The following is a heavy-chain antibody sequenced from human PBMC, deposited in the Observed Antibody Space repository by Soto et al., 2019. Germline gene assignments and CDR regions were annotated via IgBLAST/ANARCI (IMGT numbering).Heavy chain of an antibody. V-gene: IGHV5-51*01. J-gene: IGHJ6*02. CDR3: ARHHGSPGSYFGLDV. D-gene: IGHD6-13*01. Sequence: GEFLKIACKSSGDSFTRYWINWVRQMPGKGLEWMGIIYPGDSDTRYSPSFQGQVTISADKSIDTAYLQWRSLKASDTAVYYCARHHGSPGSYFGLDVWGQGTTVTVSS. CDR1: GDSFTRYW. CDR2: IYPGDSDT.